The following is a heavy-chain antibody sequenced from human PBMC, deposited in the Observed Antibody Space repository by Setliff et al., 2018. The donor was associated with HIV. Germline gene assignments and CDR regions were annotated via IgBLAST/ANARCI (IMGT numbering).Heavy chain of an antibody. CDR3: ASHAKTVDNGLLDH. D-gene: IGHD6-19*01. Sequence: ASVKVSCKSSGYDFDFYYVHWVRQAPGQGFEWVGVINPTAGSTTYAQRFGGRVTMTRDTSTRTVDMELSSLRSEDTAVYYCASHAKTVDNGLLDHWGQGTLVT. J-gene: IGHJ4*02. CDR1: GYDFDFYY. V-gene: IGHV1-46*02. CDR2: INPTAGST.